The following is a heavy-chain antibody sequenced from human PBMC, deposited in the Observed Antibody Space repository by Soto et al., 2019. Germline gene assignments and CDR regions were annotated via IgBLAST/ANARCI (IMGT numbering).Heavy chain of an antibody. J-gene: IGHJ5*02. V-gene: IGHV3-15*01. CDR3: CVIKRRDQYSTSGYWFEP. CDR2: IKSKADGETK. Sequence: GWSLRLSCAASGFTFSHAWMSLVRQAPGKGLEWVGRIKSKADGETKDYGAPVRGRFTISRDDSQDILYLHMNSLRIEDTAVYYCCVIKRRDQYSTSGYWFEPWGAGTPVTVSP. CDR1: GFTFSHAW. D-gene: IGHD4-4*01.